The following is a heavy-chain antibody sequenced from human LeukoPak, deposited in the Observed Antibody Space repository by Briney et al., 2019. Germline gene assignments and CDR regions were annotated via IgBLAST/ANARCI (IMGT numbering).Heavy chain of an antibody. CDR1: GGTFSSYA. D-gene: IGHD1-20*01. J-gene: IGHJ6*03. V-gene: IGHV1-69*05. Sequence: ASVKVSCKASGGTFSSYAISWVRQAPGQGLEWMGGIIPIFGTANDAQKFQGRVTITTDESTSTAYMELTSLRSEDTAVYYCARGNWNLGLYYYYMDVWGKGTTVTVSS. CDR3: ARGNWNLGLYYYYMDV. CDR2: IIPIFGTA.